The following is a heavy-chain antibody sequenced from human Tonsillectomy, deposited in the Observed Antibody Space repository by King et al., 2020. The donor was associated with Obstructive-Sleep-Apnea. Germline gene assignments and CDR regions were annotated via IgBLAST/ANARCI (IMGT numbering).Heavy chain of an antibody. D-gene: IGHD3-10*01. CDR3: ASWMDGSGSYPLKKNYYGMDV. J-gene: IGHJ6*02. CDR2: IYYSGST. Sequence: VQLQESGPGLVKPSQTLSLTCTVSGGSISSGDYYWSWIRQPPGKGLEWIGYIYYSGSTYYNPSLKSRVTISVDTSKNQFSLKLSSVTAADTAVYYCASWMDGSGSYPLKKNYYGMDVWGQGTTVTVSS. V-gene: IGHV4-30-4*01. CDR1: GGSISSGDYY.